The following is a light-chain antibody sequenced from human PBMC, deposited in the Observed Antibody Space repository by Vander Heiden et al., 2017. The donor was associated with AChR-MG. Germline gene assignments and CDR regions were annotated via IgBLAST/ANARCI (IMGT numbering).Light chain of an antibody. J-gene: IGKJ4*01. CDR2: AAS. V-gene: IGKV1-39*01. CDR3: KQSDSTRLT. CDR1: QSISSY. Sequence: DIQMTQSPSSLSASVGDRVTITCRASQSISSYLNWYQQKPGKAPKLLIYAASSLKSGVPSRFSGSGSGTDFTLTISSLQPEDFATYYCKQSDSTRLTFGGGTKVEIK.